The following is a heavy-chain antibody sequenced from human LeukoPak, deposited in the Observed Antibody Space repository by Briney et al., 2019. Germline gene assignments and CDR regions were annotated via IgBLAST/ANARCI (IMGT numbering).Heavy chain of an antibody. D-gene: IGHD2-21*01. V-gene: IGHV4-59*01. Sequence: PSETLSLTCTVSGGSISSYYWSWIRQPPGKGLEWIGYIYSSGSTNYNPSLKSRVTISVDTSKNQFSLKLSSVTAADTAVYYCARARLALHDAFDIWGQGTVVTVSS. CDR2: IYSSGST. CDR3: ARARLALHDAFDI. J-gene: IGHJ3*02. CDR1: GGSISSYY.